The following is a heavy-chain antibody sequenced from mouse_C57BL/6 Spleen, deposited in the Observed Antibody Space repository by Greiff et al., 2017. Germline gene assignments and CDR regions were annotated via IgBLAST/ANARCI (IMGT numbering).Heavy chain of an antibody. V-gene: IGHV1-82*01. J-gene: IGHJ2*01. D-gene: IGHD3-2*01. CDR3: ARSTARATGYFDY. CDR2: IYPGDGDT. Sequence: VQLQQSGPELVKPGASVKISCKASGYAFSSSWMNWVKQRPGKGLEWIGRIYPGDGDTNYNGKFKGKATLTADKSSSTAYMQLSSLTSEDSAVYFCARSTARATGYFDYWGQGTTLTVSS. CDR1: GYAFSSSW.